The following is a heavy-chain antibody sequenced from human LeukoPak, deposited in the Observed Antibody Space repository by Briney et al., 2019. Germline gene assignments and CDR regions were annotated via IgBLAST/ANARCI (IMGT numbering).Heavy chain of an antibody. Sequence: GGSLRLSCAASGFTFSSYAMHWVRQAPGKGLEYVSAISSNGGSTYYANSVKGRFTISRDNSKNTLYLQMGSLRAEDMAVYYCARDIEFSTWGLGTMVTVSS. J-gene: IGHJ3*01. CDR1: GFTFSSYA. D-gene: IGHD3-3*02. CDR2: ISSNGGST. CDR3: ARDIEFST. V-gene: IGHV3-64*01.